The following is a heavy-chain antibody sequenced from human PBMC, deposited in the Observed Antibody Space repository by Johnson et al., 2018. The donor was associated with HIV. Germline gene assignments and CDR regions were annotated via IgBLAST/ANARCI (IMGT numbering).Heavy chain of an antibody. Sequence: VQLVESGGGLVKPGGSLRLSCAASGFTFSSNYMNWVRQAPGKGLEWVANINQDGSEMYYVDSVKGRFTISRDNANNSLYVQMNSLRAEDTAVYYCARGRGALDIWGQGTMVTVSS. V-gene: IGHV3-7*03. J-gene: IGHJ3*02. CDR1: GFTFSSNY. CDR2: INQDGSEM. D-gene: IGHD3-16*01. CDR3: ARGRGALDI.